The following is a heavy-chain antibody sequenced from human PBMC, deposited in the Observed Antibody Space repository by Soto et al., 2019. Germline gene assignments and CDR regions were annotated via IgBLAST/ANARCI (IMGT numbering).Heavy chain of an antibody. CDR3: ARKGLSNWFDP. J-gene: IGHJ5*02. D-gene: IGHD3-16*02. Sequence: SETLSLTCAVYGGSFSGYYWGWIRQPPGKGLEWIGEINHSGSTNYNPSLKSRVTISVDTSKNQFSLKLSSVTAADTAVYYCARKGLSNWFDPWGQGTLVTVSS. CDR1: GGSFSGYY. CDR2: INHSGST. V-gene: IGHV4-34*01.